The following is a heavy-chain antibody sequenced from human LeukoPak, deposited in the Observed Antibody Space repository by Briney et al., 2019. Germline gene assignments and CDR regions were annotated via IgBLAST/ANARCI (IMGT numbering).Heavy chain of an antibody. CDR3: ARDRDLYSGYDSSPYYFDY. J-gene: IGHJ4*02. CDR2: IIPIFGTA. V-gene: IGHV1-69*13. CDR1: GYTFTGYY. Sequence: GASVKVSCKASGYTFTGYYMHWVRQAPGQGLEWMGRIIPIFGTANYAQKFQGRVTIIADESTSTAYMELSSLRSEDTAVYYCARDRDLYSGYDSSPYYFDYWGQGTLVTVSS. D-gene: IGHD5-12*01.